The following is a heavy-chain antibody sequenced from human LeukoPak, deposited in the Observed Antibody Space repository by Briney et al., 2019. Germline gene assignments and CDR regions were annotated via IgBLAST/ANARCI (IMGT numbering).Heavy chain of an antibody. CDR1: GYSFTSYW. V-gene: IGHV5-51*01. CDR2: IYPDDLDT. Sequence: GASLQISCKASGYSFTSYWIGWVRQLPGKGLEWMGIIYPDDLDTRYSPSFQGQVTISADRTISTAYLQWSSLKASDTAMYYCARGGTGSRTFDYWGQGTLVTVSS. J-gene: IGHJ4*02. CDR3: ARGGTGSRTFDY. D-gene: IGHD1-1*01.